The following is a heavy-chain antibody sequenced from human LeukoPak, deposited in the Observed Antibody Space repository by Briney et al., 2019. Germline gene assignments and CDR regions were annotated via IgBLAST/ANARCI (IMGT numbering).Heavy chain of an antibody. CDR1: GFTFSSSW. D-gene: IGHD5-12*01. CDR2: ISSSSSYT. J-gene: IGHJ4*02. Sequence: GGSLRLSCVASGFTFSSSWMSWVRQAPGKGLEWVSYISSSSSYTNYADSVKGRFTISRDNAKNSLYLQMNSLRAEDTAVYYCVRLVGGDIDYWGQGTLVTVSS. V-gene: IGHV3-21*05. CDR3: VRLVGGDIDY.